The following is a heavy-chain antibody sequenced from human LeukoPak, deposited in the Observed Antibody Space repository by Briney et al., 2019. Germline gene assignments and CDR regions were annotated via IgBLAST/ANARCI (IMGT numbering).Heavy chain of an antibody. CDR2: IYPGDSDT. V-gene: IGHV5-51*01. Sequence: GESLKISCMGSGYSFTSYWIGWVRQMPGKGLEWMGIIYPGDSDTSYSPSFQGQVTISADKSISTAYLQWSSLKASDTAMYYCAAQGGYYDSSGYFLSWGQGTLVTVSS. CDR3: AAQGGYYDSSGYFLS. J-gene: IGHJ4*02. D-gene: IGHD3-22*01. CDR1: GYSFTSYW.